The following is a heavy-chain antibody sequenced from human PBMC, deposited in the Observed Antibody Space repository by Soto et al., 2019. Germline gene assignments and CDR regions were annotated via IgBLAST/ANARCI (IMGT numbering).Heavy chain of an antibody. CDR2: FDPEDGET. CDR3: ATNILRADYRDHYAFDI. J-gene: IGHJ3*02. Sequence: ASVKVSCKVSGYTLTELSMHWVRQAPGKGLEWMGGFDPEDGETIYAQKFQGRVTMTEDTSTDTAYMELSSLRSEDTAVYYCATNILRADYRDHYAFDICGQGTMVTVS. CDR1: GYTLTELS. V-gene: IGHV1-24*01. D-gene: IGHD4-17*01.